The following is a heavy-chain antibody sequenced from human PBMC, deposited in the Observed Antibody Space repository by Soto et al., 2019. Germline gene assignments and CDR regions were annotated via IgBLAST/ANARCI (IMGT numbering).Heavy chain of an antibody. CDR2: IYPGDSDT. Sequence: PREYLKIYCKGSGYNFTCYWICWLRQLPGKGLEWMGIIYPGDSDTRYSPSFQGQVTISADKSISTAYLQWSSLKASDTAMYYCARHGPWLALSRDWYFDLWGRGTLVTVSS. CDR3: ARHGPWLALSRDWYFDL. CDR1: GYNFTCYW. D-gene: IGHD6-19*01. J-gene: IGHJ2*01. V-gene: IGHV5-51*01.